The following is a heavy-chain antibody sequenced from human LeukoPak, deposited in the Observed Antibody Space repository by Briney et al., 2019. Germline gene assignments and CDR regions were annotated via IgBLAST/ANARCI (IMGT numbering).Heavy chain of an antibody. D-gene: IGHD6-13*01. CDR3: AKQKWGIAAAGNDY. V-gene: IGHV3-53*05. Sequence: GGSLRVSCAASGFTVSSNYMSWVRQAPGKGLEWVSIIYSGDSTHYADSVKGRFTISRDNSKNTLYLQMNSLRAEDTAVYYCAKQKWGIAAAGNDYWGQGTLVTVSS. J-gene: IGHJ4*02. CDR1: GFTVSSNY. CDR2: IYSGDST.